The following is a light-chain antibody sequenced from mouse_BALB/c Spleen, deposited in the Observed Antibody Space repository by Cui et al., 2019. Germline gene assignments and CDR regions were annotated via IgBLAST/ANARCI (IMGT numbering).Light chain of an antibody. Sequence: QIVLTKSPAIMSASLGEEITLTCSASPSVSYMHWYQQKSGTSPKLLIYSASNLASGVPSRFSGSGSGTFYSLTISSVEAEDAADYYCQQWSSYPWTFGGGTKLEIK. CDR1: PSVSY. V-gene: IGKV4-80*01. J-gene: IGKJ1*01. CDR2: SAS. CDR3: QQWSSYPWT.